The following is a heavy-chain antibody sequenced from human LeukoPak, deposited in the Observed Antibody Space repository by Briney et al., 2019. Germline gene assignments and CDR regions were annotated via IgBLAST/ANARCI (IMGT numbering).Heavy chain of an antibody. CDR3: ARGSAAAPFYNWFDP. CDR1: GGSFSGYY. V-gene: IGHV4-34*01. J-gene: IGHJ5*02. CDR2: INHSGST. D-gene: IGHD6-13*01. Sequence: SETLSLTCAVYGGSFSGYYWSWIRQPPGKGLEWIGEINHSGSTNYNPTLKSRDTISVDTSKNQFSLKLSSVTAADTAVYYCARGSAAAPFYNWFDPWGQGTLVTVSS.